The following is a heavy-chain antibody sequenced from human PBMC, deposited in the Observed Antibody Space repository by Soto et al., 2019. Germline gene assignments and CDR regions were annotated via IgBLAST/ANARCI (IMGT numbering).Heavy chain of an antibody. Sequence: GASVKVSCKASGYNFVAYYMHWVRQAPGQGLEWMGWINPSSGATNFAERFQGRVTMTSDTPISTFYMEIKRLNSDDTAVYFCAKDRQYGDYGYNFGYWGQGTLVTVSS. CDR2: INPSSGAT. CDR1: GYNFVAYY. V-gene: IGHV1-2*02. CDR3: AKDRQYGDYGYNFGY. D-gene: IGHD2-21*02. J-gene: IGHJ4*02.